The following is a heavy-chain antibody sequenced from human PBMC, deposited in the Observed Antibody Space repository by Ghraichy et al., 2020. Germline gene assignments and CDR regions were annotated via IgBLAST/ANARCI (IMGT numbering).Heavy chain of an antibody. D-gene: IGHD6-19*01. Sequence: GGSLRLSCAASGFTFSSYAISWVRQAPGKGLEWVSAISGSGGSTYYADSVKGRFTISRDNSKNTLYLQMNSLRAEDTAVYYCARVTNGWYLDYWGQGTLVTVSS. CDR3: ARVTNGWYLDY. CDR2: ISGSGGST. V-gene: IGHV3-23*01. CDR1: GFTFSSYA. J-gene: IGHJ4*02.